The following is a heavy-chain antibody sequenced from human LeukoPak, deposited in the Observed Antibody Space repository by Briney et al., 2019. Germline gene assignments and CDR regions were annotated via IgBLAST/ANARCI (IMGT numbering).Heavy chain of an antibody. CDR2: IIPIIGIG. J-gene: IGHJ4*02. V-gene: IGHV1-69*04. CDR1: GGIFNSYA. Sequence: SVKVSCKASGGIFNSYAFSWVREAPGQGLEWMGRIIPIIGIGNYEQKFQDRVTITADESTRTIYMDLRGLRSGDTAIYYCARDDYGGRPLEYWGQGTLVTVSS. D-gene: IGHD4/OR15-4a*01. CDR3: ARDDYGGRPLEY.